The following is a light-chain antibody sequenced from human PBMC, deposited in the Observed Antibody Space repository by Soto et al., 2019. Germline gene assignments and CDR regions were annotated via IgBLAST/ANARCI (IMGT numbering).Light chain of an antibody. Sequence: QSVLTQPASVSGSPGQAITISCTGTSSDVGSYNLASWYQQHPGKAPKLMIYEGSKRPSGVSNRFSGSKSGNTASLTISGLQAEDEADYYCFSYAGSSTYVFGTGTKVTVL. CDR2: EGS. CDR1: SSDVGSYNL. V-gene: IGLV2-23*01. J-gene: IGLJ1*01. CDR3: FSYAGSSTYV.